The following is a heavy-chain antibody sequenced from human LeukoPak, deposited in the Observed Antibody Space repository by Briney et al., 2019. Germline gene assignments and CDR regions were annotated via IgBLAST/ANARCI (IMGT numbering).Heavy chain of an antibody. CDR1: GFTFSDYW. CDR3: ARAGWDLLPPYHYYGLDV. J-gene: IGHJ6*02. CDR2: INSEGSSV. V-gene: IGHV3-74*01. Sequence: GGSLRLSCVASGFTFSDYWMHWVRQAPGKGLVWLSRINSEGSSVSYADSVKGRITISRDNAKNTLYLQMSSLREEDTAVYFCARAGWDLLPPYHYYGLDVWGQGTTVTVSS. D-gene: IGHD2-15*01.